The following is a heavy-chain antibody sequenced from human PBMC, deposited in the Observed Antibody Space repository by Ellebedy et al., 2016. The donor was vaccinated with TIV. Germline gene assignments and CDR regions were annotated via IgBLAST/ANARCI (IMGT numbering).Heavy chain of an antibody. V-gene: IGHV2-70*04. J-gene: IGHJ4*02. CDR2: IDWDDDK. CDR3: ALESTTFGVLYFDC. CDR1: GFLLSTSGMH. D-gene: IGHD3-3*01. Sequence: SGPTLVKPTQTLTLTCPFSGFLLSTSGMHVSWIRQPPGKALEWLARIDWDDDKFYSTSLKTRLTISKDTSKNQVVLTMTNMDPVDTATYYCALESTTFGVLYFDCWGQGSLVTVSS.